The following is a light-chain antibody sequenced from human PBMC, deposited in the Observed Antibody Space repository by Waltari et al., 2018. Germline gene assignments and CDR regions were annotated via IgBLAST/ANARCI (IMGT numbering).Light chain of an antibody. J-gene: IGLJ2*01. CDR3: SSYTSSSTFVV. CDR1: SSDVGGYNY. V-gene: IGLV2-14*01. CDR2: DVS. Sequence: QSALTQPASVSGSPGQSITISCPGTSSDVGGYNYVSWYQQHPGKAPKLMIYDVSKRPSGVSNRFSGSKSGNTASLTISGLQAEDEADYYCSSYTSSSTFVVFGGGTKLTVL.